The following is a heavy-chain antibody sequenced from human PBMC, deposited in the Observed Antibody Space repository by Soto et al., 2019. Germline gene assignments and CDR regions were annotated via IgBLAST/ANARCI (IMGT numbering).Heavy chain of an antibody. CDR2: IYYSGST. V-gene: IGHV4-61*01. CDR3: ARANMGYYDFWSRKLFDY. J-gene: IGHJ4*02. CDR1: GGSVSSGSYY. D-gene: IGHD3-3*01. Sequence: SETLSLTCTVSGGSVSSGSYYWSWIRQPPGKGLEWIGYIYYSGSTNYNPSLKSRVTISVDTSKNQFSLKLSSVTAAVTAVYYCARANMGYYDFWSRKLFDYWGQGTLVTVSS.